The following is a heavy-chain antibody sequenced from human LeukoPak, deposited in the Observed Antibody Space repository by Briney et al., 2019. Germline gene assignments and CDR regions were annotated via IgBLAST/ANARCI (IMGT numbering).Heavy chain of an antibody. CDR1: GFTVSTNH. CDR2: IYNDGNT. Sequence: GGSLRLSCAVSGFTVSTNHMSWVRQAPGRGLEWVSVIYNDGNTYYTDSVKGRFTISRDNSKNTVFLQMNSLRVEDTALYYCAGDREVVTAKAQMDVWGKGTTVTVSS. J-gene: IGHJ6*03. V-gene: IGHV3-53*01. CDR3: AGDREVVTAKAQMDV. D-gene: IGHD2-21*02.